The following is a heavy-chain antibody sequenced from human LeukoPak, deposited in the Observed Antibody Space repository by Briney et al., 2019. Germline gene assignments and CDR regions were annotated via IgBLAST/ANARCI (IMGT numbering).Heavy chain of an antibody. CDR3: AKDRPGEWTLDY. Sequence: GGSLRLSCAASGLTFSDYYMSWIRQAPGKGLEWVSYISSSGSTIYYADSVKGRFTISRDNSKNTLYLQMNSLRAEDTAVYYCAKDRPGEWTLDYWGQGTLVTVSS. CDR2: ISSSGSTI. CDR1: GLTFSDYY. D-gene: IGHD3-16*01. J-gene: IGHJ4*02. V-gene: IGHV3-11*01.